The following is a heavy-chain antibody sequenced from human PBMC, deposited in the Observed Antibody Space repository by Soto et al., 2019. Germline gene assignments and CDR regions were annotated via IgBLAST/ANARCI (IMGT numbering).Heavy chain of an antibody. V-gene: IGHV3-9*01. J-gene: IGHJ5*02. Sequence: ESQLVESGGGLVQPGRSLRLSCEASGFIFKNYAMVWVRQGPGKGLEWVSSISWNSGNLDYGDSVKGRFTISRDNAKKSLYLQMNSLRTEYTAWYFCAKATVYGSGGLFDPRGQGTLVTVSS. D-gene: IGHD3-10*01. CDR2: ISWNSGNL. CDR1: GFIFKNYA. CDR3: AKATVYGSGGLFDP.